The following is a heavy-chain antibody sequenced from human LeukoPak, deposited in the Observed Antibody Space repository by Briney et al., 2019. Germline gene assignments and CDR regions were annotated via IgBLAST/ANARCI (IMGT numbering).Heavy chain of an antibody. V-gene: IGHV4-59*01. Sequence: SETLSLTCTVSGGSISSYYWSWIRQPPGKGLEWIGYIYYSGSTNCNPSLKSRVTISVDTSKNQFSLKLSSVTAADTAVYYCASGTTVVNDAFDIWGQGTMVTVSS. CDR3: ASGTTVVNDAFDI. CDR2: IYYSGST. J-gene: IGHJ3*02. CDR1: GGSISSYY. D-gene: IGHD4-23*01.